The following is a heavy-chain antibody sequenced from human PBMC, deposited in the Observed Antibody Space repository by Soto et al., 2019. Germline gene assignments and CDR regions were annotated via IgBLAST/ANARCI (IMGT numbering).Heavy chain of an antibody. CDR1: GFTFSSYG. V-gene: IGHV3-33*01. D-gene: IGHD6-13*01. Sequence: QVQLVESGGGVVQPGRSLRLSCAASGFTFSSYGMHWVRQAPGEGLEWVAVIWYDGSNKYYADSVKGRFTISRDNSKNTLYLQMNSLRAEDTAVYYCARWGIAAGDYWGQGTLVTVYS. CDR2: IWYDGSNK. CDR3: ARWGIAAGDY. J-gene: IGHJ4*02.